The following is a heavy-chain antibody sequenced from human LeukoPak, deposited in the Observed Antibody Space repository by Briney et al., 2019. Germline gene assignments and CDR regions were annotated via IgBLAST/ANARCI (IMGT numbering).Heavy chain of an antibody. D-gene: IGHD4-17*01. Sequence: SETLSLTCTVSGGSISSSSYYWGWIRQPPGKGLEWIGSIYYSGSTYYNPSLKSRVTISVDTSKNQFSLKLSSVTAADTAVYYCARDSSDYGPNPTTGFDYWGQGTLVTVSS. J-gene: IGHJ4*02. V-gene: IGHV4-39*07. CDR3: ARDSSDYGPNPTTGFDY. CDR1: GGSISSSSYY. CDR2: IYYSGST.